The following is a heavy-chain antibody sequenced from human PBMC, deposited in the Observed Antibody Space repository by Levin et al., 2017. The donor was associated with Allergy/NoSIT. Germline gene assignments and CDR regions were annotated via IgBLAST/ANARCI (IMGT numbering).Heavy chain of an antibody. CDR1: GFTFPTYS. CDR2: INGRSDYI. J-gene: IGHJ6*03. Sequence: GESLKISCAASGFTFPTYSMNWVRRAPGKGLEWVSSINGRSDYIYYADSVKGRFTVFRDNAKNSLYLQMNSLRVEDSAIYYCATKGGTSGYYYTDVWGNGTTVTVSS. CDR3: ATKGGTSGYYYTDV. D-gene: IGHD2-15*01. V-gene: IGHV3-21*01.